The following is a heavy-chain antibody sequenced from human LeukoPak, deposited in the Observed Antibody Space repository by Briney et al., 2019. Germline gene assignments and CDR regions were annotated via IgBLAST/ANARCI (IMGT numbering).Heavy chain of an antibody. D-gene: IGHD3-22*01. CDR3: SRGLDSRKLGY. CDR2: IHPSGML. J-gene: IGHJ4*02. CDR1: GGSFSGYY. V-gene: IGHV4-34*01. Sequence: SETLSLTCAVYGGSFSGYYWNWIRQSPGKGLEWIGSIHPSGMLYNNPSLESRVTMSRDTSKNQSSLNLNPVTAADTAVYFCSRGLDSRKLGYWGQGILVTVSS.